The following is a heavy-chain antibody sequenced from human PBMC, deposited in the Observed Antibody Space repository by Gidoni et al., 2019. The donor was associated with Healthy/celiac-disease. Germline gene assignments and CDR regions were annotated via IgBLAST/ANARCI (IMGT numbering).Heavy chain of an antibody. V-gene: IGHV1-69*01. J-gene: IGHJ6*02. CDR1: GGTFSSYG. CDR3: ARVGRGCSGGSCYYYYGMDV. CDR2: SIPIFGTA. D-gene: IGHD2-15*01. Sequence: QVQLVQSGAAVTKPGSSVKVSCKASGGTFSSYGISWVRQAPGQGLEWRGGSIPIFGTANYAQKFQGRVTITADESTSTAFMEMSSLRSEDTAVYYCARVGRGCSGGSCYYYYGMDVWGQGTTVTVSS.